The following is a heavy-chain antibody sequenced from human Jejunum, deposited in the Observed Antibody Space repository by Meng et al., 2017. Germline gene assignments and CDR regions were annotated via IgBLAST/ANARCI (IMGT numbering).Heavy chain of an antibody. CDR3: ARDPTSVVPVAIRNWFDP. J-gene: IGHJ5*02. CDR1: GGSISSSSYY. Sequence: LQLEESGRGLVKPSETLSLTCTVSGGSISSSSYYWGWIRQPPGTGLEWIGSIYYSGSTYYNPSLKSRVSISVDTSKNQFSLKLSSVTAADTALYYCARDPTSVVPVAIRNWFDPWGQGTLVTVSS. V-gene: IGHV4-39*07. D-gene: IGHD2-2*01. CDR2: IYYSGST.